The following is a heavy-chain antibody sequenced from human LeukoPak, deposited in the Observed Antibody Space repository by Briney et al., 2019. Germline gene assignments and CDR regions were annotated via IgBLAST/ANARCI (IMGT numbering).Heavy chain of an antibody. J-gene: IGHJ4*02. CDR3: ASDPYDKDKDLYYFDY. V-gene: IGHV3-30-3*01. CDR2: ISYDGSNK. Sequence: GGSLRLSCAASGFTFISCAMHWVRQAPGKGLEWVPVISYDGSNKYYADSVKGRFTISRDNSKNTLYLQMNSLRAEDTAVYYCASDPYDKDKDLYYFDYWGQRTLVTVSS. D-gene: IGHD3-16*01. CDR1: GFTFISCA.